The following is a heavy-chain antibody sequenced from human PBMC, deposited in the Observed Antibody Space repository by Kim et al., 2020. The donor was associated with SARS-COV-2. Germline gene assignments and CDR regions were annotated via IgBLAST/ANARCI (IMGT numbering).Heavy chain of an antibody. CDR3: ARDVYGGRDGYNFGVDAFDI. D-gene: IGHD5-12*01. Sequence: SETLSLTCTVSGGSISSYYWSWIRQPPGKGLEWIGYIYYSGSTNYNPSLKSRVTISVDTSKNQFSLKLSSVTAADTAVYYCARDVYGGRDGYNFGVDAFDIWGQGTMVTVSS. V-gene: IGHV4-59*01. CDR1: GGSISSYY. CDR2: IYYSGST. J-gene: IGHJ3*02.